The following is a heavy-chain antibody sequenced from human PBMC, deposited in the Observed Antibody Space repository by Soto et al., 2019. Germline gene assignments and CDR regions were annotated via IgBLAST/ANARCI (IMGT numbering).Heavy chain of an antibody. D-gene: IGHD2-21*02. J-gene: IGHJ4*02. Sequence: QIQVVQSGAEVKEPGASVKVSCMASGYSSSNYYTHWVRQAPGQGLEWMGIVNPNGASTNYAQRFQGRVTLTRDTSTTTDYMELSRLTSDDTAVYFCASVTTIWSNWGQGTLVTVSS. CDR2: VNPNGAST. CDR1: GYSSSNYY. CDR3: ASVTTIWSN. V-gene: IGHV1-46*01.